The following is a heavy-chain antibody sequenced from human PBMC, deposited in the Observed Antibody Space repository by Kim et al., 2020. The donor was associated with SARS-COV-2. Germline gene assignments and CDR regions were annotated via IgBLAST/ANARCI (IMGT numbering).Heavy chain of an antibody. V-gene: IGHV3-23*01. CDR1: GFTLNNHD. CDR3: AKDHALDP. CDR2: IQSGSGNS. D-gene: IGHD2-8*01. J-gene: IGHJ5*02. Sequence: GGSLRLSCATSGFTLNNHDMVWVRQAPGKGLEWVSSIQSGSGNSYYAESVKGRFTIFRDDVKKTVSLQMTRLRAEDTAVYYCAKDHALDPWGPGTLVTDS.